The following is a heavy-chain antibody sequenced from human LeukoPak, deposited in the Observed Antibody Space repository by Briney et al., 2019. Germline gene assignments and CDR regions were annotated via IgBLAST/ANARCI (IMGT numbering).Heavy chain of an antibody. CDR3: ARGGYGDSILYYFDY. V-gene: IGHV4-34*01. CDR1: GVSFSSYY. Sequence: SETLSLTCAVSGVSFSSYYWSWIRQPPGKGLEWIAEINHSGSTKYNPSLKNRVSIFVNTDKNNLSLKLSSVTAADTAVYYCARGGYGDSILYYFDYWGQGTLVTVSS. CDR2: INHSGST. D-gene: IGHD4-17*01. J-gene: IGHJ4*02.